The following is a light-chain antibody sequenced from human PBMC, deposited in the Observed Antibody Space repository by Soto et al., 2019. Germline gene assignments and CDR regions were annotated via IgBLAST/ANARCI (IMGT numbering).Light chain of an antibody. J-gene: IGKJ5*01. CDR2: GAS. V-gene: IGKV3-20*01. CDR1: QSVTSAY. CDR3: QQYGTSEII. Sequence: EIVLTQSPGTLSLSPGERAALSCRASQSVTSAYLAWYQQKPGQAPRLLIYGASRRATDIPDRFSGSGSGTDFTLTISRLEPEDFAVYYCQQYGTSEIIFGQGTRLEIK.